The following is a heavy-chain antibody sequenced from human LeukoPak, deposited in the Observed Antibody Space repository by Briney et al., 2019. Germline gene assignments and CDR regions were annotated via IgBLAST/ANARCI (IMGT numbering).Heavy chain of an antibody. CDR2: IYTSGST. Sequence: SETLSLTCTVSGGFISSYSWSWIRQDAGKGLEWIGRIYTSGSTNYNPSLKSRVTMSVDTSKNRFSLNLSSVTAADTAVYYCARGVASTGIGWFDPWGQGTLVTVSS. CDR3: ARGVASTGIGWFDP. J-gene: IGHJ5*02. CDR1: GGFISSYS. V-gene: IGHV4-4*07. D-gene: IGHD6-13*01.